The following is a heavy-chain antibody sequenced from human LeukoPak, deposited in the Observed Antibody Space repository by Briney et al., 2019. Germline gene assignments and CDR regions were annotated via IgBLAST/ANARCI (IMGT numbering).Heavy chain of an antibody. D-gene: IGHD3-9*01. CDR3: ARGAYDILTGDTLAFVGYYYGMDV. CDR1: GGTFSSYA. V-gene: IGHV1-69*04. CDR2: IIPILGIA. J-gene: IGHJ6*02. Sequence: ASVKLSCKASGGTFSSYAISWVRQAPGQGLEWMGRIIPILGIANYAQKFQGRVTITADKSTSTAYMELSSLRSEDTAVYYCARGAYDILTGDTLAFVGYYYGMDVWGQGTTVTVSS.